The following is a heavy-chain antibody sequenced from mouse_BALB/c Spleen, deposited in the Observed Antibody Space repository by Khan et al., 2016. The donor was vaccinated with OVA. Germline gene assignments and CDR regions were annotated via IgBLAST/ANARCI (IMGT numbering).Heavy chain of an antibody. CDR2: IAPGSGIT. D-gene: IGHD1-1*01. J-gene: IGHJ4*01. V-gene: IGHV1S41*01. CDR3: ASSNDCGSGLCAMDY. Sequence: DLVMPGAAVTLSCKASGYTFTSYWIHWVKQRPGQGLEWIGRIAPGSGITSYTDVFKGKAALPVDASSSTAYIQLSSLSSEDSAVYFCASSNDCGSGLCAMDYWGQGTSVTVSS. CDR1: GYTFTSYW.